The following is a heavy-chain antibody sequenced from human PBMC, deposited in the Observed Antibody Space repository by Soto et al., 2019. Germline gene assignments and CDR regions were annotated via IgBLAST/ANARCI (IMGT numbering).Heavy chain of an antibody. D-gene: IGHD3-9*01. CDR3: TTDLLRLPRPDWLSFDY. J-gene: IGHJ4*02. CDR1: GFTFSNAW. Sequence: GGSLRLSCAASGFTFSNAWMSWVRQAPGKGLEWVGRIKSKTDGGTTDYAAPVKGRFTISRDDSKNTLYLQMNSLKTEDTAVYYCTTDLLRLPRPDWLSFDYWGQGTLVTVSS. CDR2: IKSKTDGGTT. V-gene: IGHV3-15*01.